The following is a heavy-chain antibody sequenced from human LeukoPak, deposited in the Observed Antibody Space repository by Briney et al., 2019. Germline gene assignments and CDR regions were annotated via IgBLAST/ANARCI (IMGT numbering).Heavy chain of an antibody. J-gene: IGHJ3*02. D-gene: IGHD2-2*03. CDR2: ISSSGSTI. CDR1: GFTFSDYY. V-gene: IGHV3-11*01. Sequence: GGSLRLSCAASGFTFSDYYMSWIRQAPGKGLEWVSYISSSGSTIYYADSVKGRFTISRDNAKNSLYLQMNSLRAEDTAVYYCARIVGIVVVPAATPDAFDIWGKGPMVTVSS. CDR3: ARIVGIVVVPAATPDAFDI.